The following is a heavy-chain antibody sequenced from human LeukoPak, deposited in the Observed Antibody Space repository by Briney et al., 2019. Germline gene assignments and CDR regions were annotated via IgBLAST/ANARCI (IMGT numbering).Heavy chain of an antibody. CDR2: MNSGGTTI. Sequence: GGSLRLSCAASGFSISGYWMHGVRQAAGEGLVWVSRMNSGGTTINYADSVKGRFTISRDNVDNTLHLQMNSLRVEDTAVYYCIREVQVRASASLGLWGQGTLVTV. V-gene: IGHV3-74*01. D-gene: IGHD3-16*01. J-gene: IGHJ4*01. CDR1: GFSISGYW. CDR3: IREVQVRASASLGL.